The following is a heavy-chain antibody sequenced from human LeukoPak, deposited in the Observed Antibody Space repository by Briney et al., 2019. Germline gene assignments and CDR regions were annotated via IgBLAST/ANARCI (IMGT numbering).Heavy chain of an antibody. CDR2: INPNSGGT. V-gene: IGHV1-2*02. D-gene: IGHD1-26*01. CDR3: ARDMSGSYLHAFDI. J-gene: IGHJ3*02. Sequence: ASVKVSCKASGYTFTGYYMHWVRQAPRQGLEWMGWINPNSGGTNYAQKFQGRVTMTRDTSISTAYMELSRLRSDDTAVYYCARDMSGSYLHAFDIWGQGTMVTVSS. CDR1: GYTFTGYY.